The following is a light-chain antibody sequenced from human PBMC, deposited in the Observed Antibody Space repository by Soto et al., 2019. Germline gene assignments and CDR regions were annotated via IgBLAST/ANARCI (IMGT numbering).Light chain of an antibody. CDR1: QNVSNN. CDR2: GAS. V-gene: IGKV3-15*01. J-gene: IGKJ1*01. Sequence: EIVLTQSPATLSLSPGERATLSCRASQNVSNNLAWYQHLPGRAPRLLVYGASTRAPDFPARFSGSGSGTEFTLTISSLQSEDFAVYYCQQYNIWPPLTFGQGTKVDIK. CDR3: QQYNIWPPLT.